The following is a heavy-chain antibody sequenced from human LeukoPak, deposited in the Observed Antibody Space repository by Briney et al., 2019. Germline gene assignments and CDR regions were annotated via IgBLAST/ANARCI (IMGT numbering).Heavy chain of an antibody. J-gene: IGHJ6*03. V-gene: IGHV3-23*01. Sequence: GGSLRLSCAASGFTFSNYGMNWVRQAPGKGLEWVSAISGSGGSTYYADSVKGRFTISRDNSKNTLYLQMNSLGAEDTAVYYCAKVYSPTYYYYYYMDVWGKGTTVTVSS. CDR3: AKVYSPTYYYYYYMDV. D-gene: IGHD6-13*01. CDR2: ISGSGGST. CDR1: GFTFSNYG.